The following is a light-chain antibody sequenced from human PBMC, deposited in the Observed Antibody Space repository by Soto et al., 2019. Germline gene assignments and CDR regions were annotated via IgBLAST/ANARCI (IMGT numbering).Light chain of an antibody. Sequence: DIQMTQSPSSLSASVGDRVTITCRASQGISNYLAWYQQKPGKVPKLLIYAASTLQSGVPSRFSGSGSGTDFPLPISSLQPEDVATYYCQKYNSAPLFGQGTKLEIK. J-gene: IGKJ2*01. V-gene: IGKV1-27*01. CDR2: AAS. CDR1: QGISNY. CDR3: QKYNSAPL.